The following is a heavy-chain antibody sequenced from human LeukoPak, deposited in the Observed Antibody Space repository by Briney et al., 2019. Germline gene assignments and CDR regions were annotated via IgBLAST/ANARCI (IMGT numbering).Heavy chain of an antibody. Sequence: SETLSLTCTVSGGSISSSSYYWGWIRQPPGKGLEWIGSIYYSGSTYYNPSLKSRVTISVDKSKNQFSLKLSSVTAADTAVYYCARDRGRKYQMQFWYFDLWGRGTLVTVSS. CDR1: GGSISSSSYY. J-gene: IGHJ2*01. CDR3: ARDRGRKYQMQFWYFDL. CDR2: IYYSGST. V-gene: IGHV4-39*07. D-gene: IGHD2-2*01.